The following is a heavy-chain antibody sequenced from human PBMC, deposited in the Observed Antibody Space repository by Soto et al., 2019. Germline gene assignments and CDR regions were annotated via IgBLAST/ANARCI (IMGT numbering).Heavy chain of an antibody. D-gene: IGHD3-16*02. V-gene: IGHV4-34*01. CDR3: ARTRNRNYFDY. Sequence: SETLSLTCAVYGGSFSGYYWSWIRQPPGKGLEWIGEINHSGSTNYNPSLKSRVTISVDTSKNQFSLKLSSVTAADTAVYYCARTRNRNYFDYWGQGTLVTVSS. CDR1: GGSFSGYY. J-gene: IGHJ4*02. CDR2: INHSGST.